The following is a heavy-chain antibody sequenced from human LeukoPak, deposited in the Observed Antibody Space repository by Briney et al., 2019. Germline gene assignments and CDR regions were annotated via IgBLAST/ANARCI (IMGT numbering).Heavy chain of an antibody. J-gene: IGHJ5*02. CDR1: GYTFTSYA. CDR3: ARAWKEGGTTFWFDP. D-gene: IGHD3-16*01. V-gene: IGHV1-3*01. Sequence: ASVKVSCKASGYTFTSYAMHWVRQAPGQRLEWMGWINAGNGNTKYSQKFQGRVTITRDTSASTAYMELSSPRSEDTAVYYCARAWKEGGTTFWFDPWGQGTLVTVSS. CDR2: INAGNGNT.